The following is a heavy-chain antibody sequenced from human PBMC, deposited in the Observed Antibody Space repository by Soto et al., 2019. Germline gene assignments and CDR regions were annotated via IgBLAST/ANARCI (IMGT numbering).Heavy chain of an antibody. CDR1: GCTFTRYA. Sequence: AAVKVSCKTCGCTFTRYAIHWVRQAPGQRLEWMGWINADNGDTKYSQKFSGRVTITRDTSANTAFMELSSLRSEDTAMYYCARELQGLYYFDFWGQGTLVTVSS. D-gene: IGHD4-4*01. V-gene: IGHV1-3*01. CDR2: INADNGDT. CDR3: ARELQGLYYFDF. J-gene: IGHJ4*02.